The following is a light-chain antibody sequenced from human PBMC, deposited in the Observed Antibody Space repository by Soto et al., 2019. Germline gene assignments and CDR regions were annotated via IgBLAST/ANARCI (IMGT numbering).Light chain of an antibody. CDR1: SSNVGSYDL. CDR2: EVT. Sequence: QSVLTQPASVSGSPGQSITISCPGTSSNVGSYDLVSWYQQHPGKAPKLLIYEVTKRPSGVSNRFSGSKSGNTASLTISGLQAEDEADYACCSYAASNTLIFGGGTKLTVL. J-gene: IGLJ2*01. V-gene: IGLV2-23*02. CDR3: CSYAASNTLI.